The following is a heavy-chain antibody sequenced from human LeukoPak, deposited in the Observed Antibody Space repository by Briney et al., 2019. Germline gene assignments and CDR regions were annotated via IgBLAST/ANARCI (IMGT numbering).Heavy chain of an antibody. CDR3: AXXXXSVHYDFWSGYYTGRVFLTGMDV. Sequence: ASVKVSCKASGYTFTSYDINWVRQATGQGLEWMGWMNPNSGNTGYAQKFQGRVTITRNTSISTAYMELSSLRSEDTAVYYCAXXXXSVHYDFWSGYYTGRVFLTGMDVWGKGTTVTVSS. CDR2: MNPNSGNT. D-gene: IGHD3-3*01. V-gene: IGHV1-8*03. CDR1: GYTFTSYD. J-gene: IGHJ6*04.